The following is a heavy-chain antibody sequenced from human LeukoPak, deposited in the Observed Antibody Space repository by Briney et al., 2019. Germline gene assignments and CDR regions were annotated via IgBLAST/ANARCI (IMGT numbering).Heavy chain of an antibody. J-gene: IGHJ6*03. CDR1: GGTFSSYA. V-gene: IGHV1-69*01. D-gene: IGHD4-11*01. CDR2: IIPIFGTA. Sequence: SVKVSCKASGGTFSSYAISWVRQAPGQGLEWMGGIIPIFGTANYAQKFQGRVTITADESPSTAYMELSSLRSEDTAVYYCARDDYSKPLAWFNYYYMDVWGKGTTVTVSS. CDR3: ARDDYSKPLAWFNYYYMDV.